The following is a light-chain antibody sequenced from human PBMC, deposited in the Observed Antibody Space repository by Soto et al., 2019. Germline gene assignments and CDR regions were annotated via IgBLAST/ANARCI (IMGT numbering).Light chain of an antibody. V-gene: IGKV3-20*01. J-gene: IGKJ1*01. CDR1: QSVNRRS. Sequence: IVLTQSPGTLSLSPGEGATLSCRASQSVNRRSLAWYQQKPGQAPRLLISRISNRATGIPDRFSGSESGADFTLTISRLEHADVAVYYCQQDDNSRTFGQGNKVEIK. CDR3: QQDDNSRT. CDR2: RIS.